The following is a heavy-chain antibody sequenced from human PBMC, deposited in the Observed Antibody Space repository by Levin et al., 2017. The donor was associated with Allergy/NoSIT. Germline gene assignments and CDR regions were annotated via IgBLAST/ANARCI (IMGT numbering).Heavy chain of an antibody. D-gene: IGHD3-10*01. Sequence: GESLKISCAASGFTFSNAWMSWVRQAPGKGLEWVGRIKSKTDGGTTDYAAPVKGRFTISRDDSKNTLYLQMNSLKTEDTAVYYCTTVGLQITMVRGETDPNWYFDLWGRGTLVTVSS. CDR1: GFTFSNAW. CDR2: IKSKTDGGTT. V-gene: IGHV3-15*01. CDR3: TTVGLQITMVRGETDPNWYFDL. J-gene: IGHJ2*01.